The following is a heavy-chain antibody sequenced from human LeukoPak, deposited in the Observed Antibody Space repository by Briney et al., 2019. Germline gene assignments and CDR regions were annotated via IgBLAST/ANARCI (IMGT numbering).Heavy chain of an antibody. J-gene: IGHJ4*02. V-gene: IGHV3-23*01. Sequence: GGSLRLSCLASGFTFSNYAMSWVRQAPGKGLKCVSSISGSGGSTYYADSVKGRFTISRDHSKSTLYLQMNSLRAEDAAVYYCAKPPAAYGGYAVYLDYWGRGTLVTVSS. D-gene: IGHD5-12*01. CDR1: GFTFSNYA. CDR3: AKPPAAYGGYAVYLDY. CDR2: ISGSGGST.